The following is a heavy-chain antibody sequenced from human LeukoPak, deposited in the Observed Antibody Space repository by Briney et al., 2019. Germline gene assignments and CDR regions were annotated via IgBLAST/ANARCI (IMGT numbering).Heavy chain of an antibody. Sequence: ASGKVSCKASGYAFTSDVISWVRQGPGQGLEWMGWISAYNGNTNYTQKLQGRVTLTKDPSTSTAYIELRSLRSDDTAVYYCARDGSIAAAGTSYWGQGTLVTVSS. D-gene: IGHD6-13*01. CDR1: GYAFTSDV. J-gene: IGHJ4*02. V-gene: IGHV1-18*01. CDR3: ARDGSIAAAGTSY. CDR2: ISAYNGNT.